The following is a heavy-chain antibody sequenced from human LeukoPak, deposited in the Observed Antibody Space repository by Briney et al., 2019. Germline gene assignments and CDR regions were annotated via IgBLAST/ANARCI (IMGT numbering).Heavy chain of an antibody. Sequence: GGSLRLFCAASGFTFSRDWMHWVRHAPGKGPVWVSRISDDGSITTYADSVKGRFTISRDNAKSTMFLQMNSLRAEDTAVYFCARRYYETNVYDRHFDHWGQGILVTVSS. CDR3: ARRYYETNVYDRHFDH. V-gene: IGHV3-74*03. CDR2: ISDDGSIT. J-gene: IGHJ4*02. CDR1: GFTFSRDW. D-gene: IGHD3-22*01.